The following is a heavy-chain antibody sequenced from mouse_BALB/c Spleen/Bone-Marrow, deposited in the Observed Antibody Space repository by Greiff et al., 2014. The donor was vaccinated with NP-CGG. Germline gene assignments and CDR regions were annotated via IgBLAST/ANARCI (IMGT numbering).Heavy chain of an antibody. V-gene: IGHV1-9*01. D-gene: IGHD2-3*01. CDR3: ARLDGYFDY. CDR1: GYTFSSYW. Sequence: QVQLKESGAELMKPGASVKISCKATGYTFSSYWIEWVKQRPGHGLEWIGEILPGSGSTNYNEKFKGKATFTADTSSNTAYMQLSSLTSGDSAVYYCARLDGYFDYWGQGTTLTVSS. J-gene: IGHJ2*01. CDR2: ILPGSGST.